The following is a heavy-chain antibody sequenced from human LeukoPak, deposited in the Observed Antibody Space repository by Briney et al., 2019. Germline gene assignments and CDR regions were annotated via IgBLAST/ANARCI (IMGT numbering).Heavy chain of an antibody. Sequence: SETLSRTCAVYGGSLSGYYWSWIRQPPGKGLEWIGEINHSGSTNYNPSLKSRVTISVDTSKNQFSLKLSSVTAADTAVYYRARVPYCSGGSCNYYYYYGMDVWGQGTTVTVSS. CDR1: GGSLSGYY. V-gene: IGHV4-34*01. D-gene: IGHD2-15*01. J-gene: IGHJ6*02. CDR2: INHSGST. CDR3: ARVPYCSGGSCNYYYYYGMDV.